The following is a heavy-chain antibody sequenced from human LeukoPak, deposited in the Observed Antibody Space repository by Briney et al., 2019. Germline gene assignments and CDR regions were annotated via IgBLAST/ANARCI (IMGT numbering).Heavy chain of an antibody. CDR1: GDSFSDYY. V-gene: IGHV4-34*01. J-gene: IGHJ6*03. CDR3: ARAVTTTPGSYFYYYNMDV. D-gene: IGHD4-17*01. Sequence: SETLSLTCAVYGDSFSDYYWSWIRQPPGKGLEWIGEINHSGSTNYSPSLESRVTISVDTSKNQFSLKLTSVTAADTAVYYCARAVTTTPGSYFYYYNMDVWGKGTTVTVAS. CDR2: INHSGST.